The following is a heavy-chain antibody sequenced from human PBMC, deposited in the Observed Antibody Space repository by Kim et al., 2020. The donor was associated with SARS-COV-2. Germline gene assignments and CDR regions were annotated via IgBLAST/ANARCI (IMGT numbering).Heavy chain of an antibody. J-gene: IGHJ3*02. CDR2: IRSKAYVGTT. CDR1: GFTFGNFA. V-gene: IGHV3-49*04. Sequence: GGSLRLSCTASGFTFGNFALSWVRQAPGKGLEWLGFIRSKAYVGTTEYAASVKGRFTISRDDSKSIAYLQMNSLKTEDTAVYYCARDRLARYYDSSGYYVPAHDGFDIWGQGTLVTVSS. D-gene: IGHD3-22*01. CDR3: ARDRLARYYDSSGYYVPAHDGFDI.